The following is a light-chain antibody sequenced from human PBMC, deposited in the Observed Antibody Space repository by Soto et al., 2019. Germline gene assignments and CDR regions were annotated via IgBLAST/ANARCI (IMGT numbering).Light chain of an antibody. V-gene: IGKV1-16*01. Sequence: DVRMTQSPSSLSASVGDSVTISCRASQDIAGYLAWFQQKQGKSPRSLIFSSSTFHRGVPSRFIGSASRKDFTLTITNLQPEDFASYYCHQYNHPPLAFGGGTKVEIK. CDR3: HQYNHPPLA. CDR2: SSS. J-gene: IGKJ4*01. CDR1: QDIAGY.